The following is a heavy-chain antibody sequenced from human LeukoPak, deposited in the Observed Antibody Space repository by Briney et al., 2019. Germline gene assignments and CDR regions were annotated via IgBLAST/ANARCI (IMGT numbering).Heavy chain of an antibody. Sequence: GGSLRLSCAASGFTFSSYAMNWVRQAPGKGLEWVSGISGSGDNTYYADSVKGRFTISRDRSKNTLYLHMNNLRAEDTAVYYCAKDLSYYDSSGYGYWGQGTLVTVSS. J-gene: IGHJ4*02. CDR1: GFTFSSYA. D-gene: IGHD3-22*01. V-gene: IGHV3-23*01. CDR2: ISGSGDNT. CDR3: AKDLSYYDSSGYGY.